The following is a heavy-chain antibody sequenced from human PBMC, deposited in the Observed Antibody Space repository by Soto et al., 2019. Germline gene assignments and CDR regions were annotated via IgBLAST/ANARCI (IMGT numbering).Heavy chain of an antibody. CDR2: IYYSGST. D-gene: IGHD4-4*01. J-gene: IGHJ5*02. V-gene: IGHV4-39*01. CDR1: GGSISSSSYY. Sequence: SETLSLTCTVSGGSISSSSYYFGWIRQPPGKGLEWIGRIYYSGSTYYNPSLKSRVTISLDTSNNQFSLKLSSVTAADTAVYYCARGDLTTVTICFDPWGQGTMVTVSS. CDR3: ARGDLTTVTICFDP.